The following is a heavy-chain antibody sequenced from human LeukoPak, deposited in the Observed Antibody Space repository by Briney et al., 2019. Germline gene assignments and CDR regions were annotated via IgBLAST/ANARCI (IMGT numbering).Heavy chain of an antibody. J-gene: IGHJ5*02. V-gene: IGHV3-7*01. CDR2: IKQDGSEK. CDR3: AKDSGSLSNWFDP. D-gene: IGHD1-26*01. Sequence: QSGGSLRLSCAASGFTFSSYWMSWVRQAPGKGLEWVANIKQDGSEKYYVDSVKGRFTISRDNAKNSLYLQMNSLRAEDTAVYYCAKDSGSLSNWFDPWGQGTLVTVSS. CDR1: GFTFSSYW.